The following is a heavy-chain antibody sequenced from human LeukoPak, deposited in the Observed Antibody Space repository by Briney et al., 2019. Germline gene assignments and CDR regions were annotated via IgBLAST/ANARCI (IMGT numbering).Heavy chain of an antibody. Sequence: PGGSLRLSCAASGFTFSSYAMHWVRQAPGKGLEWVAVISYDGSNKYYADSVKGRFTISRDNSKNTLYLQMNSLRAEDTAVYYCARGYYDSSGYSPYYFDYWGQGTLVTVSS. V-gene: IGHV3-30-3*01. D-gene: IGHD3-22*01. CDR3: ARGYYDSSGYSPYYFDY. CDR2: ISYDGSNK. J-gene: IGHJ4*02. CDR1: GFTFSSYA.